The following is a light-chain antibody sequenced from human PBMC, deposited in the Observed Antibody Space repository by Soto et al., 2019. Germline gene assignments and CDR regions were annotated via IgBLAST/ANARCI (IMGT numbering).Light chain of an antibody. Sequence: QSVLTQPASVSGSLGQSITISCTGTRRDVGGYNYVSWYQQHPGKAPKLMIYEVSNRPSGVSNRFSGSKSGNTASLTISGLQAEDEADYYCAAWDDSLRVVLFGGGTKLTVL. CDR1: RRDVGGYNY. CDR3: AAWDDSLRVVL. J-gene: IGLJ2*01. V-gene: IGLV2-14*01. CDR2: EVS.